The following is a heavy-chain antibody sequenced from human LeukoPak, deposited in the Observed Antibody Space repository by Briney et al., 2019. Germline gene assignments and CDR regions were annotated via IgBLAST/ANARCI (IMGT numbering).Heavy chain of an antibody. CDR2: IYDSGNT. V-gene: IGHV4-59*08. CDR3: ARADYGDSSKAFDY. Sequence: SETLSLTCTVSGVSISSCYWSWIRQPPGKGLEWIGYIYDSGNTNYNPSLKSRVTISEDTSKNQFSLKLSSVTAADTAVYYCARADYGDSSKAFDYGAQGPRVPVSS. J-gene: IGHJ4*02. CDR1: GVSISSCY. D-gene: IGHD4-17*01.